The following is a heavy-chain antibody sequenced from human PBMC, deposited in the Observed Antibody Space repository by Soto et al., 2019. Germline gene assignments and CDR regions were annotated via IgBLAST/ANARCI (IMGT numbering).Heavy chain of an antibody. CDR2: ISGTESST. V-gene: IGHV3-23*01. D-gene: IGHD3-10*01. Sequence: EVQLLESGGGLVQPGGSLRLSCAASGSTFSKYGMNWVRQAPGKGLEWVSAISGTESSTYYADSVKGRFTISRDTSKSTLYLHMTSLRAEDTAVYYCAKDAYSGSGSYYYFDSWGQGTLVTVSS. CDR1: GSTFSKYG. CDR3: AKDAYSGSGSYYYFDS. J-gene: IGHJ4*02.